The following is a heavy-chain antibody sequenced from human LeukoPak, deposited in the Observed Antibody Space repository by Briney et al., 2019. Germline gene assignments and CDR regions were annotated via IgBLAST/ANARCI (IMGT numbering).Heavy chain of an antibody. J-gene: IGHJ4*02. CDR3: TITYYYDSSGYSLGY. D-gene: IGHD3-22*01. CDR1: GFTFSGSA. V-gene: IGHV3-73*01. Sequence: PGGSLRLSCAASGFTFSGSAMHWVRQASGKGLECVGRIRSKANSYATAYAASVKGRFTISRDDSKNTVYLQMNSLKTEDTAVYYCTITYYYDSSGYSLGYWGQGTLVTVSS. CDR2: IRSKANSYAT.